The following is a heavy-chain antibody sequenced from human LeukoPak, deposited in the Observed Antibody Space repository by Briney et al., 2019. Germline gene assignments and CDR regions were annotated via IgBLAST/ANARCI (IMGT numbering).Heavy chain of an antibody. D-gene: IGHD2-2*01. CDR3: ARARYCSSTNCYEHDY. CDR1: GFTFRSYY. J-gene: IGHJ4*02. V-gene: IGHV3-7*01. Sequence: PGGSLRLSCGVSGFTFRSYYMTWVRQASGKGPEWVANINREGSEKNYVDSVKGRFTISRDNAKNSLYLQMNSLRAEDTAVYYCARARYCSSTNCYEHDYWGQGTLVTVSS. CDR2: INREGSEK.